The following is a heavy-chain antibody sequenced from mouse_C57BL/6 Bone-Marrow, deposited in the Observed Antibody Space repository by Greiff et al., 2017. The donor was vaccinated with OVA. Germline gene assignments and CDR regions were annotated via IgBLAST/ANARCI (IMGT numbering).Heavy chain of an antibody. D-gene: IGHD1-1*01. J-gene: IGHJ2*01. Sequence: QVQLKESGAELARPGASVKLSCKASGYTFTSYGISWVKQRTGQGLEWIGEIYPRSGNTYYNEKFKGKATLTADKSSSTAYMELRSLTSEDSAVYFCARSDGLYYFDYWGQGTTLTVSS. CDR1: GYTFTSYG. V-gene: IGHV1-81*01. CDR3: ARSDGLYYFDY. CDR2: IYPRSGNT.